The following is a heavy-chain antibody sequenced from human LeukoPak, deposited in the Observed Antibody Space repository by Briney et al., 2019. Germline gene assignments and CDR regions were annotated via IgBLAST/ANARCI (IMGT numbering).Heavy chain of an antibody. CDR3: AKLSSSWYVDY. V-gene: IGHV3-23*01. J-gene: IGHJ4*02. CDR2: ISGSGGST. Sequence: KAGGSLRLSCAASGFTFSSYAMSWVRQAPGKGLEWVSVISGSGGSTYYADSVKGRFTISRDNSKNTLYLQMNSLRAEDTAVYYCAKLSSSWYVDYWGQETLVTVSS. CDR1: GFTFSSYA. D-gene: IGHD6-13*01.